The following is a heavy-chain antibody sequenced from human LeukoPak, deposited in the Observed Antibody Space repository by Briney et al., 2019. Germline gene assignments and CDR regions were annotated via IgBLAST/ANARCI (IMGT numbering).Heavy chain of an antibody. CDR3: ARTARQCDY. Sequence: PSENLSLTCTVSGDSNYTYYRSLIRPPPRKGMEYIGYIYHTGDTNYNPSLKGRVTMSVDTSNNQFSLRLSSVTAADTAVYYCARTARQCDYWGQGILVSVSS. CDR2: IYHTGDT. CDR1: GDSNYTYY. D-gene: IGHD6-6*01. V-gene: IGHV4-59*01. J-gene: IGHJ4*02.